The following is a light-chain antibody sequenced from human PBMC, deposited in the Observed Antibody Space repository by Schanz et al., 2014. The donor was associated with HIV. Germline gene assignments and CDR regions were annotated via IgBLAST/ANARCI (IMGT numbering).Light chain of an antibody. CDR1: SSDVGAYNY. J-gene: IGLJ1*01. CDR2: DVS. Sequence: QSALTQPASVSGSPGQSITISCTGTSSDVGAYNYVSWYQQNPGKAPKLMIYDVSNRPSGVSNRFSGSKSGNTASLSISGLQAEDEADYYCSSYTSSSTLYVFGTGTKLTVL. V-gene: IGLV2-14*03. CDR3: SSYTSSSTLYV.